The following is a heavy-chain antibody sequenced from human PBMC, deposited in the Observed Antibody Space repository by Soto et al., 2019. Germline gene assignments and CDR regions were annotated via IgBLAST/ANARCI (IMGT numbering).Heavy chain of an antibody. D-gene: IGHD3-10*01. Sequence: QVPRVQSGAEVKKPGSSVTVSCKASGGTFSSYAIHWLRQAPGQALGWMGGIIPMYGPAKYAQRVQGRVTITAEEAAATVYMELTSLTAQDPAVYYCARVTSMVRGVIDNCFDPWGHGTQVTVSS. J-gene: IGHJ5*02. V-gene: IGHV1-69*01. CDR2: IIPMYGPA. CDR1: GGTFSSYA. CDR3: ARVTSMVRGVIDNCFDP.